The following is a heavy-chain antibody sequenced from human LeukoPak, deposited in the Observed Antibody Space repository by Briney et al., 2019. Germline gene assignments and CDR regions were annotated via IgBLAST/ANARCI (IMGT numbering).Heavy chain of an antibody. CDR2: IFHSGTG. CDR3: ARISNWSDP. V-gene: IGHV4-4*02. CDR1: GGSISSSNW. Sequence: PSGTLSLTCAVSGGSISSSNWWSWVRQPPGKGLEWIGEIFHSGTGNYNPSLKSRVTISVDKSNNQFSLRLTSVTAADTAVYHCARISNWSDPWGQGTLVTVSP. J-gene: IGHJ5*02.